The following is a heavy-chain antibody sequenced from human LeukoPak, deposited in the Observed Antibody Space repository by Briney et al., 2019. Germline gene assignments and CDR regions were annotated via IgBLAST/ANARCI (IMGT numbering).Heavy chain of an antibody. J-gene: IGHJ6*02. D-gene: IGHD3-3*01. CDR2: RSYDGSNK. Sequence: GGSLRLSCAASGFTFSSYAMHLVRQAPGKGLEWVGVRSYDGSNKYYADSVKGRFTISRDNSKNTLYLQMNSLRAEDTAVYYCARVVTILVNYYYGMDVWGQGTTVTVSS. CDR1: GFTFSSYA. V-gene: IGHV3-30-3*01. CDR3: ARVVTILVNYYYGMDV.